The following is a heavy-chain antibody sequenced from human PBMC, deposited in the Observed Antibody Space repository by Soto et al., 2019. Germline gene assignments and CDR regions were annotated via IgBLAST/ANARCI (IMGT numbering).Heavy chain of an antibody. V-gene: IGHV4-39*01. CDR1: DDSISSNTFY. J-gene: IGHJ4*02. Sequence: PXETLSLTCAVADDSISSNTFYWGWIRQPPGKGLEWLGYIFYTGSTYKNPSLKSRVTISADSSKNQFSVNLTSVTATDTAVYYCARRPSSGYAYYFDYWGQGILVTVSS. D-gene: IGHD3-22*01. CDR2: IFYTGST. CDR3: ARRPSSGYAYYFDY.